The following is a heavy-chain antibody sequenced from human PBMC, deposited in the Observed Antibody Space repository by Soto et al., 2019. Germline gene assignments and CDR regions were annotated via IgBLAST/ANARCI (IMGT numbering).Heavy chain of an antibody. D-gene: IGHD3-22*01. CDR1: GFTFSSYA. J-gene: IGHJ3*02. CDR3: AKVFITYYYDSSGYYGGAFDI. CDR2: ISGSGGST. Sequence: GGSLRLSCAASGFTFSSYAMSWVRQAPGKGLEWVSAISGSGGSTYYADSVKGRFTISRDNSKNTLYLQMNSLRAEDTAVYYCAKVFITYYYDSSGYYGGAFDIWGQGTMVTVSS. V-gene: IGHV3-23*01.